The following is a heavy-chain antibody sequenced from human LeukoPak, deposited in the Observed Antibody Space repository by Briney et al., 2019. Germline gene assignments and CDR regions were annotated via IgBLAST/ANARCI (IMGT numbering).Heavy chain of an antibody. CDR3: ARTYYYDSGSGNWFDP. V-gene: IGHV1-8*01. J-gene: IGHJ5*02. Sequence: ASVKVSCKASGYTFTSYDINWVRQATGQGLEWMGWLNPNSGNTGYAQKFQGRVTMTRDTSISTAYMELSSLRSEDTAVYYCARTYYYDSGSGNWFDPWGQGTLVTVSS. D-gene: IGHD3-10*01. CDR1: GYTFTSYD. CDR2: LNPNSGNT.